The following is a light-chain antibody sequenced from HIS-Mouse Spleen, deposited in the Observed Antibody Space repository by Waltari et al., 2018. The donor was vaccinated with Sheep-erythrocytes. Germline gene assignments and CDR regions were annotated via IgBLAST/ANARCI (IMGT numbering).Light chain of an antibody. CDR1: SPRSYY. CDR2: GKN. J-gene: IGLJ2*01. V-gene: IGLV3-19*01. Sequence: SSELTHDPAVSVALGQTVRITCQGDSPRSYYASWYQQKPGQAPVLVIYGKNNRPSGIPDRFSGSSSGNTASLTITGAQAEDEADYYCNSRDSSGKVFGGGTKLTVL. CDR3: NSRDSSGKV.